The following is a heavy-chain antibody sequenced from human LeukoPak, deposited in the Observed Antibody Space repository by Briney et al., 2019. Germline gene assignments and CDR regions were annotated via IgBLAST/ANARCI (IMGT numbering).Heavy chain of an antibody. J-gene: IGHJ4*02. Sequence: GGSPRLSCAASGFTVSSNYMSWVRQAPGKGLEWVSFIYSGGSTYYADSVKGRFTISRDNSKNTLYLQMNSLRAEDTAVYYCAREIHGGNTGVFDYWGQGTLVTASS. CDR1: GFTVSSNY. CDR3: AREIHGGNTGVFDY. CDR2: IYSGGST. D-gene: IGHD4-23*01. V-gene: IGHV3-66*01.